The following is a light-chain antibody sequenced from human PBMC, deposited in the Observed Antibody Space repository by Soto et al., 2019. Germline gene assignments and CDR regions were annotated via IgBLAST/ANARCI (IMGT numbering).Light chain of an antibody. V-gene: IGLV6-57*04. CDR1: SGRIVSNF. CDR2: EDN. Sequence: NFMLTQPHSVSESPGKTVTVSCTRSSGRIVSNFVQWYQQRPGSAPTTVIYEDNQRPSGVPDRFSGAIDSSSNSASLTISGLKTEDEADYYCQSFHSSAVIFGGGPKVTVL. CDR3: QSFHSSAVI. J-gene: IGLJ2*01.